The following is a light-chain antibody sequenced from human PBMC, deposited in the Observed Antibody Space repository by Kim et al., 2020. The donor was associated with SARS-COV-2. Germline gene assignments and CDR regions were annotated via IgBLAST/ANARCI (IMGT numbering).Light chain of an antibody. CDR2: DAS. CDR1: QSVSSY. CDR3: QQRSTWPLIT. V-gene: IGKV3-11*01. J-gene: IGKJ4*01. Sequence: EIVLTQSPATLSLSPGERATLSCRASQSVSSYLAWYQQKPGQAPRLLIYDASNRATGIPARFSGSGSGTDFTLTISSLEPEDFAVYYCQQRSTWPLITFGGGTKVDIK.